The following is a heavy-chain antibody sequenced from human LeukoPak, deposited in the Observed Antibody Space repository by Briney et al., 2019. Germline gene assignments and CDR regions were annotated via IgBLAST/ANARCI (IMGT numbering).Heavy chain of an antibody. V-gene: IGHV3-53*01. CDR2: IYSGGST. J-gene: IGHJ4*02. CDR3: ARDQGGVIAHYFDY. D-gene: IGHD3-16*02. CDR1: GFTVSSNY. Sequence: PGGSLRLSCAASGFTVSSNYMSWVRQAPGKGLEWVSVIYSGGSTYYADSVKGRFTISRDNSKNTLYLQMNSLRAEDTAVYYCARDQGGVIAHYFDYWGQGTLVTVSS.